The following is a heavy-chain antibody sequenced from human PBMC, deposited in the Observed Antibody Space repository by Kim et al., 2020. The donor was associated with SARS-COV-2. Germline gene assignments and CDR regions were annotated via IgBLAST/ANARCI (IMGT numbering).Heavy chain of an antibody. CDR3: ARDMNPTVYDY. J-gene: IGHJ4*02. CDR2: NNET. V-gene: IGHV1-3*01. Sequence: NNETKYSQKYQGHVTMTRDTSANTAYMDLRSLTFEDTAIYYCARDMNPTVYDYWGQGTLVTVSS. D-gene: IGHD4-4*01.